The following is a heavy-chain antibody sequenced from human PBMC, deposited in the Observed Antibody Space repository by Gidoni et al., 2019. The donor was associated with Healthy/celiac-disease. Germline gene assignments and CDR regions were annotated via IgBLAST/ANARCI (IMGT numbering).Heavy chain of an antibody. J-gene: IGHJ5*02. V-gene: IGHV4-39*01. Sequence: QLQLQESGPGLVKPSETLSLTCTVSGGSIRSSSYYWGWIRQPPGKGLEWIGSIYYSGSTYYNPSLKSRVTISVDTSKNQFSLKLSSVTAADTAVYYCARGAIQLYNWFDPWGQGTLVTVSS. CDR3: ARGAIQLYNWFDP. CDR2: IYYSGST. CDR1: GGSIRSSSYY. D-gene: IGHD2-2*01.